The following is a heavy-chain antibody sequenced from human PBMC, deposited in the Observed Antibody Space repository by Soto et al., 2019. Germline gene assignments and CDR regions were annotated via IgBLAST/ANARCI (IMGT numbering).Heavy chain of an antibody. D-gene: IGHD6-6*01. CDR2: IIPIFGTA. Sequence: QVPLVQSGAEVKKPGSSVKVSCKASGGTFSSYAITWVRQAPGQGLEWMGRIIPIFGTANYNQKFQGRVTITADESTSTAYLELSSLRSEDTAVYYSARNEYSTTFYYYGMDVWGQGTTVTVSS. V-gene: IGHV1-69*01. CDR3: ARNEYSTTFYYYGMDV. CDR1: GGTFSSYA. J-gene: IGHJ6*02.